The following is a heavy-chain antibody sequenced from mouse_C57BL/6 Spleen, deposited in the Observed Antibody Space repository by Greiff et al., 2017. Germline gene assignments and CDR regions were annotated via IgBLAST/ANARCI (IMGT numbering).Heavy chain of an antibody. J-gene: IGHJ4*01. V-gene: IGHV5-9-1*02. D-gene: IGHD2-1*01. Sequence: EVKLVESGEGLVKPGGSLKLSCAASGFTFSSYAMSWVRQTPEKRLEWVAYISSGGDYIYYADTVKGRFTISRDNARNTLYLQMSSLKSEDTAMYYGTRVGYYGNPYAMDYWGQGTSVTVSS. CDR2: ISSGGDYI. CDR3: TRVGYYGNPYAMDY. CDR1: GFTFSSYA.